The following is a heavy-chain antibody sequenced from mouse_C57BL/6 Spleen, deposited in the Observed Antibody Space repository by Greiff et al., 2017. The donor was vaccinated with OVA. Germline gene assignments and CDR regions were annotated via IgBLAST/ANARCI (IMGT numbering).Heavy chain of an antibody. J-gene: IGHJ4*01. CDR1: GFTFSDYG. D-gene: IGHD1-1*01. CDR2: ISSGSSTI. V-gene: IGHV5-17*01. CDR3: ARITTGAMDY. Sequence: DVQLVESGGGLVKPGGSLKLSCAASGFTFSDYGMHWVRQAPEKGLEWVAYISSGSSTIYYADTVKGRFTISRDNAKNTLFLQMTSLRSEDTAMYYCARITTGAMDYWGQGTSVTVSS.